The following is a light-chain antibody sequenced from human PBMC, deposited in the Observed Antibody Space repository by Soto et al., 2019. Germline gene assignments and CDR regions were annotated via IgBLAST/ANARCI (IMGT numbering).Light chain of an antibody. V-gene: IGLV2-14*01. J-gene: IGLJ1*01. CDR2: EVS. CDR1: SSDVGGYNF. CDR3: SSYTSSTPLPYV. Sequence: QSALTQPASVSGSPGQSITISCTGTSSDVGGYNFVSWSQQHPGKAPKLMIYEVSNRPSGVSYRFSGSKSGNTASLTISGLQAEDGADYCGSSYTSSTPLPYVLGTGTKVTV.